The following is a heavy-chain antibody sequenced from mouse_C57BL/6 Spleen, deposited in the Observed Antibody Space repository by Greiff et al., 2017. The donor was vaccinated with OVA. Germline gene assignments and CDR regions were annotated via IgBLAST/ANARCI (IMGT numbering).Heavy chain of an antibody. D-gene: IGHD2-5*01. Sequence: VKLQESGAELVRPGTSVKLSCKASGYTFTSYWMHWVKQRPGQGLEWIGVIDPSDSYTNYNQKFKGKATLTVDTSSSTAYMQLSSLTSEDSAVYYCAYYSNYRFAYWGQGTLVTVSA. J-gene: IGHJ3*01. CDR3: AYYSNYRFAY. CDR1: GYTFTSYW. CDR2: IDPSDSYT. V-gene: IGHV1-59*01.